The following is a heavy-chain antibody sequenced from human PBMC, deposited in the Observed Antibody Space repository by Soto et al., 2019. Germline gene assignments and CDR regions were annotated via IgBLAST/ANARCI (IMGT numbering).Heavy chain of an antibody. J-gene: IGHJ4*02. CDR2: ISSSVNT. CDR3: AKQVRDGTSSPYYFDY. D-gene: IGHD6-6*01. Sequence: LRLSCAGSGFTFSNYAMSWVRQAPGKGLEWVSAISSSVNTYYADSVKGRFTISRDNSKNTLSLQMNSLRAEDTAVYYCAKQVRDGTSSPYYFDYWGQGTLVTVSS. CDR1: GFTFSNYA. V-gene: IGHV3-23*01.